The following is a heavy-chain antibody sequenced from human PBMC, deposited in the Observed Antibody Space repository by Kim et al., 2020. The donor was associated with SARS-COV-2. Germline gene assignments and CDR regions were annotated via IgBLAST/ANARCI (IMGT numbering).Heavy chain of an antibody. CDR3: ARDSNYDDSSRSKQTRGMDV. D-gene: IGHD3-22*01. J-gene: IGHJ6*02. Sequence: SETLSLTCTVSGCSISSGGYYWSWIRQHPGKGLEWIGYIYYSGSTYYNSSLKSRVTISVDTSKNQSTLKLSPVTAEDTAVYYCARDSNYDDSSRSKQTRGMDVWGQGTTVTVSS. V-gene: IGHV4-31*03. CDR2: IYYSGST. CDR1: GCSISSGGYY.